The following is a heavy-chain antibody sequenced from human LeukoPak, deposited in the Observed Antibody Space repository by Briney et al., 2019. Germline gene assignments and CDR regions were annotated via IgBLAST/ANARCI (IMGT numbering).Heavy chain of an antibody. CDR1: GYTFTSYA. CDR2: VNAGNGNT. V-gene: IGHV1-3*01. Sequence: GASVKVSCKASGYTFTSYAMHWVRQAPGQRLEWMGWVNAGNGNTKYSQKFQGRVTIIRDTSASTAYMELSSLRSEDTAVYYCAREVHSSGWDYWGQGTLVTVSS. CDR3: AREVHSSGWDY. D-gene: IGHD6-19*01. J-gene: IGHJ4*02.